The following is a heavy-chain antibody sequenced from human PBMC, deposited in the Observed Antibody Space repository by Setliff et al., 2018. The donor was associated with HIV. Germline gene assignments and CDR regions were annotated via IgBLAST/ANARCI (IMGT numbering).Heavy chain of an antibody. CDR3: ARLRLFSSALDY. J-gene: IGHJ4*02. V-gene: IGHV3-66*02. CDR2: IYGGGST. CDR1: GFTVSGYY. D-gene: IGHD2-2*01. Sequence: GGSLRLSCAASGFTVSGYYMAWVRQAPGKGLEWVSTIYGGGSTYHADSVKGRFTLSRDSPKNTLSLQMNSLRPEDTAVFYCARLRLFSSALDYWGQGTLVTVSS.